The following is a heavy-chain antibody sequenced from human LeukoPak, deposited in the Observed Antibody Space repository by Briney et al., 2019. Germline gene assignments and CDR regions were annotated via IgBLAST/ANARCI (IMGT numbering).Heavy chain of an antibody. D-gene: IGHD2-2*01. J-gene: IGHJ5*02. CDR3: ARLYCSSTSCSFLDP. CDR1: GVSICSYY. Sequence: SETLSLTCTVSGVSICSYYWSWIRQPPGKGQEWIGYIYTSGSTNYNPSLKSRVTISVDTSKNQFSLKLSSVTAADTAVYYCARLYCSSTSCSFLDPWGQGTLVTVSA. V-gene: IGHV4-4*09. CDR2: IYTSGST.